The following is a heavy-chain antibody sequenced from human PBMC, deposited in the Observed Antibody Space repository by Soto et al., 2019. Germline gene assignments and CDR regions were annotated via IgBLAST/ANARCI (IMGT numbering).Heavy chain of an antibody. V-gene: IGHV3-64*01. CDR1: GFTFSSYD. CDR3: AREEGYCGGGYCFRSAFDL. J-gene: IGHJ3*01. CDR2: ISSNGGTT. Sequence: GGSLRLSCVASGFTFSSYDMHWVRQAPGKGLEYVSSISSNGGTTYYGNSVKGRFTISRDNSKNTLYLQMNSLRAEDTAVYYCAREEGYCGGGYCFRSAFDLWGQGTVVT. D-gene: IGHD2-15*01.